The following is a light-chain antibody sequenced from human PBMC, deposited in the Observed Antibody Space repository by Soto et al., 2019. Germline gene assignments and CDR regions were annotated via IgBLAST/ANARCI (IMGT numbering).Light chain of an antibody. J-gene: IGKJ1*01. CDR1: QTVRRNY. Sequence: EVVLTQYPGTLSLSPGERATLAGRASQTVRRNYLAWFQQKPGQGPRLLIHDASNRSTGIPDRFSGSGSGTDFTLTISGLELREFAVYYCQDYGSSRTFGRATTVEIK. CDR2: DAS. CDR3: QDYGSSRT. V-gene: IGKV3-20*01.